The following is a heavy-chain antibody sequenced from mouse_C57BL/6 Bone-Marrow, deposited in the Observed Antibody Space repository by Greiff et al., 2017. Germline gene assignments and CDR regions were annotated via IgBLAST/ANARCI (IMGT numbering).Heavy chain of an antibody. J-gene: IGHJ4*01. CDR3: ARHAIYYNYDDYAMDY. V-gene: IGHV1-62-2*01. D-gene: IGHD2-4*01. CDR1: GYTFTEYT. Sequence: QVQLQQSGAELVKPGASVKLSCKASGYTFTEYTIHWVKQRSGQGLEWIGWFYPGSGSIKYNEKFKDKATLTADKSSSPVYMELSRLTSEDSAVFFCARHAIYYNYDDYAMDYWGQGTSVTVSS. CDR2: FYPGSGSI.